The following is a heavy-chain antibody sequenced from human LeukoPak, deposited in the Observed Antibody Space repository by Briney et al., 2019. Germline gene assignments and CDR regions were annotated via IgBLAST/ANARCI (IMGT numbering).Heavy chain of an antibody. CDR2: IYYSGST. CDR1: GGSISSYY. Sequence: PSETLSLTCTVSGGSISSYYWSWIRQPPGKGLEWIGYIYYSGSTNYNPSLKSRVTISVDTSKNQFSLKLSSVTAADTAVYYCARDRNTILEYWGQGTLVTVSS. D-gene: IGHD3-3*01. V-gene: IGHV4-59*01. J-gene: IGHJ4*02. CDR3: ARDRNTILEY.